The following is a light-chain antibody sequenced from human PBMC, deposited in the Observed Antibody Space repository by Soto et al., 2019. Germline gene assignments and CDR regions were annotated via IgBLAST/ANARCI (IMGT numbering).Light chain of an antibody. V-gene: IGKV1-8*01. CDR1: QGISSY. CDR3: QQYYSYPHT. CDR2: AAS. Sequence: AILMTQSPSSFSASTGDRVTITCRASQGISSYLAWYQQKPGKAPKLLIYAASTLQSGVPSRFSGSGSGTDSTLTISRLQSEDFATYYSQQYYSYPHTFGQGTKVEIK. J-gene: IGKJ1*01.